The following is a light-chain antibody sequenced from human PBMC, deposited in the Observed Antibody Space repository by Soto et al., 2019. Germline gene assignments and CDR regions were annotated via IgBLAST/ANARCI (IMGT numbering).Light chain of an antibody. CDR2: DAS. V-gene: IGKV3-11*01. CDR1: QYISSD. Sequence: IVVTQSPGTLSLSPGERATLSCRASQYISSDLAWYQHKPGQAPRLLIYDASDRATGIPARFSGSGSGTDFTLTISDLEPEDFAIYYCQQRSSWPPITFGQGTRLEIK. J-gene: IGKJ5*01. CDR3: QQRSSWPPIT.